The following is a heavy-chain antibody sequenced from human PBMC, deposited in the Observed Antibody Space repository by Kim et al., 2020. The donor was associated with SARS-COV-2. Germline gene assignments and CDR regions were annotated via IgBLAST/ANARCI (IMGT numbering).Heavy chain of an antibody. Sequence: SETLSLTCTVSGGSISSYYWSWIRQPPGKGLEWIGYIYYSGSTNYNPSLKSRVTISVDTSKNQFSLKLSSVTAADTAVYYCARGFGPDGVLPPNFGFDPWGQGTLVTVSS. CDR3: ARGFGPDGVLPPNFGFDP. CDR2: IYYSGST. D-gene: IGHD3-10*01. CDR1: GGSISSYY. J-gene: IGHJ5*02. V-gene: IGHV4-59*01.